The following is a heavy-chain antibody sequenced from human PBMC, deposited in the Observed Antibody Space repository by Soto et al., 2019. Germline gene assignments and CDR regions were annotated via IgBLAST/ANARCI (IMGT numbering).Heavy chain of an antibody. Sequence: EVQVVESGGGLVQPGGSLRLSCAASGFTFSSYWMSWVRQAPGKGLEWVANIKQDGSEKYYVDSVKGRFTISRDNAKNSLYLQMNSLRAEDTAVYYCAREGQLLWFGELLSIFDYWGQGTLVTVSS. CDR2: IKQDGSEK. J-gene: IGHJ4*02. D-gene: IGHD3-10*01. V-gene: IGHV3-7*01. CDR3: AREGQLLWFGELLSIFDY. CDR1: GFTFSSYW.